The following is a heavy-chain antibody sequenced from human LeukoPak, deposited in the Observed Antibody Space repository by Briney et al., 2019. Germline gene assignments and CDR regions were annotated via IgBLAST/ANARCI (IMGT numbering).Heavy chain of an antibody. CDR1: GYTFTGYY. CDR3: ARDDSSGYYG. D-gene: IGHD3-22*01. V-gene: IGHV1-2*02. CDR2: INPNSGGT. J-gene: IGHJ4*02. Sequence: GASVKVSCKASGYTFTGYYMLWVRQAPGQGLEWMGWINPNSGGTNYAQKFQGRVTMTRDTSISTAYMELSRLRSDDTAVYYCARDDSSGYYGWGQGTLVTVSS.